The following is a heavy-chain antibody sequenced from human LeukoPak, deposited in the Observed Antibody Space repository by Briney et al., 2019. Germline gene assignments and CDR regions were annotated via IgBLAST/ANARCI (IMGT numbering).Heavy chain of an antibody. Sequence: SETLSLTCTVSGGSISSGDYYWSWIRQPPGKGLEWIGYIYYSESTYYNPSLKSRVTISVDTSKNQFSLKLSSVTAADTAVYYCARSVKMELHYFDYWGQGTLVTVSS. V-gene: IGHV4-30-4*01. D-gene: IGHD1-7*01. CDR2: IYYSEST. CDR3: ARSVKMELHYFDY. CDR1: GGSISSGDYY. J-gene: IGHJ4*02.